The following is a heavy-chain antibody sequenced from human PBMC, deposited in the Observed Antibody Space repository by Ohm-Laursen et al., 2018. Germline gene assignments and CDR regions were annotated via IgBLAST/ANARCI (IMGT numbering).Heavy chain of an antibody. D-gene: IGHD3-22*01. V-gene: IGHV3-33*08. CDR3: ARDRIPPYDRTGGYFDY. CDR1: GFTFGSYW. CDR2: IWYDGSNK. Sequence: SLRLSCAASGFTFGSYWMGWVRQAPGKGLEWVAVIWYDGSNKYYADSVKGRFTISRDNSKNTLYLQMNSLRAEDTAVYYCARDRIPPYDRTGGYFDYWGQGTLVTVSS. J-gene: IGHJ4*02.